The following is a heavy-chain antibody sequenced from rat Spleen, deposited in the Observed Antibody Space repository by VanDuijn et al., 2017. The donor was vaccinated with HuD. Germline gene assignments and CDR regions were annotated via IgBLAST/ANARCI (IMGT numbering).Heavy chain of an antibody. CDR1: GFSLTSYN. CDR3: ARNYGGSDYFDY. Sequence: QVQLMESGPGLVQPSETLSLTCTVSGFSLTSYNVHWVRQPPGKGLEWMGVMWSGGSTDYNSALKSRLSISRDTSKNQVFLKMNSLQSEDTTTYYCARNYGGSDYFDYWGQGVMVTVSS. J-gene: IGHJ2*01. D-gene: IGHD1-11*01. V-gene: IGHV2-45*01. CDR2: MWSGGST.